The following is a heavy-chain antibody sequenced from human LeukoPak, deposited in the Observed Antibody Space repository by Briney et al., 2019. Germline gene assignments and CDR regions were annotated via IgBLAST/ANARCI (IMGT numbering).Heavy chain of an antibody. D-gene: IGHD3-3*01. CDR2: IHYSGST. Sequence: SETLSLTCTVSGGSISSYDWSWIRQPPGKGLEWIGYIHYSGSTNYNPSLKSRVTISIDTSKNQFSLKLSSVTAADTAVYYCARGWMRVADKGDFDYWGQGTLVTVSS. CDR1: GGSISSYD. V-gene: IGHV4-59*01. CDR3: ARGWMRVADKGDFDY. J-gene: IGHJ4*02.